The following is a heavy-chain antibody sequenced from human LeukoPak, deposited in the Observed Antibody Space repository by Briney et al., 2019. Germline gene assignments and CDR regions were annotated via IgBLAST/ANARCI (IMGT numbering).Heavy chain of an antibody. CDR1: GFTFSSYS. V-gene: IGHV3-21*01. CDR3: AKDRGHIVVVPAALDY. Sequence: GGSLRLSCAASGFTFSSYSMNWVRQAPGKGLEWVSSISSSSSYIYYVDSVKGRFTISRDNAKNSLYLQMNSLRAEDTAVYYCAKDRGHIVVVPAALDYWGQGTLVTVSS. J-gene: IGHJ4*02. CDR2: ISSSSSYI. D-gene: IGHD2-2*01.